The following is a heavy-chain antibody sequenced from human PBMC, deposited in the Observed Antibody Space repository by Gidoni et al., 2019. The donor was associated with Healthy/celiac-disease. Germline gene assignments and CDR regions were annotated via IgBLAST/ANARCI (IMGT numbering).Heavy chain of an antibody. V-gene: IGHV1-2*02. CDR1: GYTFTGYY. CDR2: INPNSGGT. CDR3: ARVWGIVVVPAALSFAP. J-gene: IGHJ5*02. Sequence: QVQLVQSGAEVKKPGASVKVSCKASGYTFTGYYMHWVRQAPGQGLEWMGWINPNSGGTNYAQKFQGRVTMTRDTSISTAYMELSRLRSDDTAVYYCARVWGIVVVPAALSFAPWGQGTLVTVSS. D-gene: IGHD2-2*01.